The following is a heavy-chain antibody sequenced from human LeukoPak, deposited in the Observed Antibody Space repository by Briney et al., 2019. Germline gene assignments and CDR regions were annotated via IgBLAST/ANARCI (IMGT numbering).Heavy chain of an antibody. CDR2: IYSSGTT. D-gene: IGHD3-3*01. CDR1: GGSVSYYY. Sequence: SSETLSLTCTVSGGSVSYYYWSWIRQSPGKELEWIGYIYSSGTTRYNPSFMSRATILIDKSKNQISVKLKSVTAADTAVYYCARGEYYDFWSGYLVPDVWGKGTTVTVSS. V-gene: IGHV4-4*08. J-gene: IGHJ6*04. CDR3: ARGEYYDFWSGYLVPDV.